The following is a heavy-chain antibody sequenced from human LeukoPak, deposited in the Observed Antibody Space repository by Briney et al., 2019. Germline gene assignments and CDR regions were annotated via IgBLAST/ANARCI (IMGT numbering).Heavy chain of an antibody. Sequence: KPSETLSLTCTVSGGSISSYYWSWIRQPAGKGLEWIGRIYTSGNTNYNPSLKSRVTMSVDTSKNQFSLKLSSVTAADTAVYYCARGYCSGGSCYSFDYWGQGTLVTVSS. CDR2: IYTSGNT. CDR1: GGSISSYY. CDR3: ARGYCSGGSCYSFDY. D-gene: IGHD2-15*01. J-gene: IGHJ4*02. V-gene: IGHV4-4*07.